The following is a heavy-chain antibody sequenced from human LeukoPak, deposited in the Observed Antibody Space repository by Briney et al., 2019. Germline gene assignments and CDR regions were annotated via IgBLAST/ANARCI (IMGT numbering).Heavy chain of an antibody. V-gene: IGHV3-48*03. D-gene: IGHD1-26*01. CDR2: ISSSGSTI. J-gene: IGHJ3*02. Sequence: PGGSLRLSCAASGFTFSSYEMNWVRQAPGKGLEWVSYISSSGSTIYYADSVKGRFTISRDNVKNSLYLQMNSLRAEDTAVYYCARGLVGATGGLDGAFDIWGQGTMVTVSS. CDR1: GFTFSSYE. CDR3: ARGLVGATGGLDGAFDI.